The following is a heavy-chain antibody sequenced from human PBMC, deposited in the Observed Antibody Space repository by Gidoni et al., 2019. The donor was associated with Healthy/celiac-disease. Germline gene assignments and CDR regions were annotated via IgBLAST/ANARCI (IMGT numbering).Heavy chain of an antibody. J-gene: IGHJ4*02. CDR1: ACTSSDYY. CDR3: AREYYYDSSGDCDY. D-gene: IGHD3-22*01. Sequence: QVQLVEYGGGLVKPGGSLRVSCVASACTSSDYYMSWTRQAPGKGLEWVSYISSSYSTIYYADSVKGRFTISRDNAKNSLYLQMNSLRAEDTAVYYCAREYYYDSSGDCDYWGQGTMVTVSS. V-gene: IGHV3-11*01. CDR2: ISSSYSTI.